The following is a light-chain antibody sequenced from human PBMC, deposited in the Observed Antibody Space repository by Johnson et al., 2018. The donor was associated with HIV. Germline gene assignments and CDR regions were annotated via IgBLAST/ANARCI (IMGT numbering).Light chain of an antibody. CDR3: GTWDSSLSAVP. CDR1: SSNIGNNY. J-gene: IGLJ1*01. CDR2: DNN. V-gene: IGLV1-51*01. Sequence: QSVLTQPPSVSAAPGQKVTISCSGSSSNIGNNYVSWYQQLPGTAPKLLIYDNNKRPSGIPDRFSGSKSGTSATLGITVLQTGDEADYYCGTWDSSLSAVPFGTGTKVTVL.